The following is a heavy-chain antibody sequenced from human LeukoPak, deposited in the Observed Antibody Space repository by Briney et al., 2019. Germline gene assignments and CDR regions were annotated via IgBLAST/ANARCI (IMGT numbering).Heavy chain of an antibody. Sequence: GSSVKVSCKASGGTFSSYAISWVRQAPGQGLERMGWMNPNSGNTGYAQKFQGRVTITRNTSISTAYMELSSLRSEDTAVYYCARRVLAVYNWFDPWGQGTLVTVSS. CDR2: MNPNSGNT. V-gene: IGHV1-8*03. D-gene: IGHD6-19*01. CDR3: ARRVLAVYNWFDP. CDR1: GGTFSSYA. J-gene: IGHJ5*02.